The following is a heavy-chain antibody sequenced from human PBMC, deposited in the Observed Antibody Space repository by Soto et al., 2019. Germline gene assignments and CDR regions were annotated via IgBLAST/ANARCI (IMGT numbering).Heavy chain of an antibody. CDR2: IYTSGST. CDR3: ARDAHYDILTGQRFAP. V-gene: IGHV4-4*07. CDR1: GFSISSYY. J-gene: IGHJ5*02. D-gene: IGHD3-9*01. Sequence: XETLSLKCAVSGFSISSYYWSWIRQPAGKGLEWIGRIYTSGSTNYNPSLKSRVTMSVDTSKNQFSLKLSSVTAADTAVYYCARDAHYDILTGQRFAPWGQGTLVTVSS.